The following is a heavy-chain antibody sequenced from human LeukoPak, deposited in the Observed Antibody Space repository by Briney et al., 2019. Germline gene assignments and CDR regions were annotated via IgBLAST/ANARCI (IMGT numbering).Heavy chain of an antibody. D-gene: IGHD4-11*01. CDR2: IVPIFGTT. V-gene: IGHV1-69*05. J-gene: IGHJ5*02. Sequence: ASVKVSCKASGGTFTSYSVSWVRQAPGHGPEWMGGIVPIFGTTDYAEKFKGRVTMTTDESTTIVYMELSSLRSEDTAVYYCARVTGYSNWFDPWGQGTLVTVSS. CDR3: ARVTGYSNWFDP. CDR1: GGTFTSYS.